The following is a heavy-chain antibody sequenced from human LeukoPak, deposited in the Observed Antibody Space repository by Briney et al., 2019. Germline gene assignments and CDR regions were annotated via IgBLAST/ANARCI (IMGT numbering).Heavy chain of an antibody. CDR1: GFTFSIYE. CDR2: MSSRGSTI. CDR3: ARARTPDY. D-gene: IGHD2-15*01. J-gene: IGHJ4*02. Sequence: GGSLRLSCAASGFTFSIYEMSWVRQAPGKGLEWLSYMSSRGSTISYADSVKGRFTISRDNAKNPLFLQMNSLRAEDTAVYYCARARTPDYWGQGTLVTVSS. V-gene: IGHV3-48*03.